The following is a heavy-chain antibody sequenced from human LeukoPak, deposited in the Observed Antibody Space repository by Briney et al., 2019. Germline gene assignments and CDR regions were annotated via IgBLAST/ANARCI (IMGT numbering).Heavy chain of an antibody. CDR2: ISYDGSNK. CDR1: GFTFSSYG. V-gene: IGHV3-30*18. D-gene: IGHD1-26*01. Sequence: GRSLRLSCAASGFTFSSYGMHWVRQAPGKGLEWVAVISYDGSNKYYGDSVKGRFTISRDNSKNTLYLQMNSLRAEDTAVYYCAKDLWGGSYVGGDAFDIWGQGTMVTVSS. CDR3: AKDLWGGSYVGGDAFDI. J-gene: IGHJ3*02.